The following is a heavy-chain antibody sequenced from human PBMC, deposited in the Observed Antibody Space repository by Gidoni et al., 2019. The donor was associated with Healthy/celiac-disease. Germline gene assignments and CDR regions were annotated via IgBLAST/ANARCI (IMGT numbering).Heavy chain of an antibody. CDR2: ISYDGSNK. D-gene: IGHD6-19*01. J-gene: IGHJ4*02. CDR3: ARDGIAVAGPFDY. V-gene: IGHV3-30*04. Sequence: QVQLVESGGGVVQPGRSLRLSCAASGFTFSSYAMHWVRQAPGKGLEWVAVISYDGSNKYYADSVKGRFTISRDNSKNTLYLQMNSLRAEDTAVYYCARDGIAVAGPFDYWGQGTLVTVSS. CDR1: GFTFSSYA.